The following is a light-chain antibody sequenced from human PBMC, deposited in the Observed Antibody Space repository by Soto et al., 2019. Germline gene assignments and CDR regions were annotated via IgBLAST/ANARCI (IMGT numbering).Light chain of an antibody. Sequence: QSVLTPPPSVSAAAGQKVTISCSGSRSNIGGNSVSWYQQLPGTAPKLLIYDDNKRPSGIPDRFSGSKSGTSATLGITGFQTGDEADYYCGSWDSSVSAYVFGTGTKVTVL. J-gene: IGLJ1*01. CDR3: GSWDSSVSAYV. V-gene: IGLV1-51*01. CDR2: DDN. CDR1: RSNIGGNS.